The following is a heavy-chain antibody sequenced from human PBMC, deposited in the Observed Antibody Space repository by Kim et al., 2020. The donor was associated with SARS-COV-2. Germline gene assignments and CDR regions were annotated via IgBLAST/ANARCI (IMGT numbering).Heavy chain of an antibody. D-gene: IGHD2-15*01. V-gene: IGHV4-34*01. CDR1: GGSFRGFS. CDR2: INFAGVT. CDR3: ARGLSKPGQEGGH. J-gene: IGHJ4*02. Sequence: SETLSLTCAVDGGSFRGFSWSWIRQPPGEGLEWIGDINFAGVTVLNPSLKSRATISLDTSKNRFSLNLGSVTAADAALYYCARGLSKPGQEGGHWGRGTLVTVSS.